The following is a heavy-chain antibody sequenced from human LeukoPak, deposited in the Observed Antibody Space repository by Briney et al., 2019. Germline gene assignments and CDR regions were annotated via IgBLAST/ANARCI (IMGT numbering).Heavy chain of an antibody. J-gene: IGHJ4*02. D-gene: IGHD4-17*01. CDR1: GFTFSSYS. CDR3: AKVGDYGDYRLDY. Sequence: PGGSLRLSCAASGFTFSSYSMTWVRQAPGKGLEWVSYISSSSSTKYYADSVKGRFTISRDNAKNSLYLQMNSLRDEDTAVYYCAKVGDYGDYRLDYWGQGTLVTVFS. V-gene: IGHV3-48*02. CDR2: ISSSSSTK.